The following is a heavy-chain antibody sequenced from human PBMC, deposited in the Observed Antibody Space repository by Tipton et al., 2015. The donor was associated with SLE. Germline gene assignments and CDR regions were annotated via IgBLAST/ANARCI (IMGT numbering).Heavy chain of an antibody. J-gene: IGHJ4*02. D-gene: IGHD4-11*01. V-gene: IGHV4-59*01. CDR2: IYYSGST. CDR3: ARWAGPTVNFDY. Sequence: LRLSCTVSGGSISSYYWSWIRQPPGKGLEWIGYIYYSGSTNYNPSLKSRVTISVDTSKNQFSLKLSSVTAADTAVYYCARWAGPTVNFDYWGQGTPVTVSS. CDR1: GGSISSYY.